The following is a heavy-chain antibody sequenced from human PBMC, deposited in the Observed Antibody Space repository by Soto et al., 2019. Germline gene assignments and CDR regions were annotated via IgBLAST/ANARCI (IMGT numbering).Heavy chain of an antibody. Sequence: EVQLLESGGGLVQPGGSLRLSCAASGFTFSSYAMRLVRQAPVKGLEWVSAISGSGGSTYYADSVKGRFTISRDNSKNTLYLQMKSLRAEDPAVYYCARRGSGSYYDYWGQGTLVTVSS. V-gene: IGHV3-23*01. CDR3: ARRGSGSYYDY. D-gene: IGHD1-26*01. CDR1: GFTFSSYA. CDR2: ISGSGGST. J-gene: IGHJ4*02.